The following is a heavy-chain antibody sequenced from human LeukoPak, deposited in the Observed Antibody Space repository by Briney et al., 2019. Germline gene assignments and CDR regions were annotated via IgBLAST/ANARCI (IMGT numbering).Heavy chain of an antibody. CDR1: EFTFSSYD. CDR3: ARNGGGLDY. J-gene: IGHJ4*02. Sequence: GGSLSLSCAASEFTFSSYDIIWVRPAPGKGLEWVSWITGSGGAVKYTDSVKGRFTISRDNAKKSVYLQMNSLRVEDTAVYYCARNGGGLDYWGQGTLVTVSS. CDR2: ITGSGGAV. V-gene: IGHV3-48*03. D-gene: IGHD3-16*01.